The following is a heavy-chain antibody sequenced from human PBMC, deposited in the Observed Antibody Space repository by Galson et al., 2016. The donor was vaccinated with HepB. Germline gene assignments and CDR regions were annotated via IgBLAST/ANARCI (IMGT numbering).Heavy chain of an antibody. D-gene: IGHD4-17*01. Sequence: SLRLSCAASGFSFSNYGMSWVRQAPGKGLDWVSTISGSGGETHYADSVKGRFTFSRDNSKNTMYVQMTSLRAEDTAVYYCASGTTVTTSNSFWYFGLWGRGTLVTVSS. CDR1: GFSFSNYG. CDR2: ISGSGGET. V-gene: IGHV3-23*01. J-gene: IGHJ2*01. CDR3: ASGTTVTTSNSFWYFGL.